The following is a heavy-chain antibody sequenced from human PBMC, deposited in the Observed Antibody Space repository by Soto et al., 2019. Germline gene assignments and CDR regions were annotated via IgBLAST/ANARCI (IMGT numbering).Heavy chain of an antibody. Sequence: QVQLVQSGPEVKMPGASVKVSCKTSGYTFPAYGLAWMRQAPGQRPEWMGGVSTNDDPTNYARKFQGRVTMTADRSTTTTSIELRSLCTDDTAVYYCARELNTESSAHYALAFRGQGTLVTVSS. CDR2: VSTNDDPT. D-gene: IGHD3-22*01. CDR1: GYTFPAYG. J-gene: IGHJ4*02. CDR3: ARELNTESSAHYALAF. V-gene: IGHV1-18*01.